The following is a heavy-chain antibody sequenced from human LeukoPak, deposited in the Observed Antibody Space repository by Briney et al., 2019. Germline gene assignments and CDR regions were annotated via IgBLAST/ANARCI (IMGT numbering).Heavy chain of an antibody. J-gene: IGHJ3*02. CDR1: GFTFSSYD. D-gene: IGHD5-18*01. Sequence: QPGGSLRLSCAASGFTFSSYDMHWVRQATGKGLEWVSAIGTAGDTYYPGSVKGRFTISRENAKNSLYLQMNSLRAEDTAVYYCARDPRGYSYVFGMASDDAFDIWGQGTMVTVSS. CDR2: IGTAGDT. CDR3: ARDPRGYSYVFGMASDDAFDI. V-gene: IGHV3-13*01.